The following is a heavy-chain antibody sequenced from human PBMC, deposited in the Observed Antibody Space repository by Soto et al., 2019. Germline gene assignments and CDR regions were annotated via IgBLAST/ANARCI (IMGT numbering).Heavy chain of an antibody. J-gene: IGHJ4*02. CDR2: INHSGST. V-gene: IGHV4-34*01. CDR1: GGSFSGYY. CDR3: AGLVQYDYESSGPAD. Sequence: SETLSLTCAVYGGSFSGYYCSWIRQPPGKGLEWIGEINHSGSTNYNPSLKLRVTIPVDTSKCQFSLKLTSVTAADTAVYYCAGLVQYDYESSGPADWGEGTLVTVSS. D-gene: IGHD3-22*01.